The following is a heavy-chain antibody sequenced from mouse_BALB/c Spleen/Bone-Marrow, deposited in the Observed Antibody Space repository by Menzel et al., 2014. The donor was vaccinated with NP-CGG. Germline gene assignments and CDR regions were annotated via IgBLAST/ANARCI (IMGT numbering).Heavy chain of an antibody. Sequence: VQLQESGAELDRPGASVKMSCKASGYTFTSYTMHWVKQRPGQGLEWIGYINPSSGYTNYNQKFKDKATLTADKSSSTAYMQLSSRTSEDSVVDFCARSYYDYFRAWFAYWGQATLVPFSA. V-gene: IGHV1-4*01. CDR3: ARSYYDYFRAWFAY. J-gene: IGHJ3*01. CDR1: GYTFTSYT. D-gene: IGHD2-4*01. CDR2: INPSSGYT.